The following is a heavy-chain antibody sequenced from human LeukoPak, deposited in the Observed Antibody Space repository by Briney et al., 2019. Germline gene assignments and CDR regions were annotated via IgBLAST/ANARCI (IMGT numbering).Heavy chain of an antibody. V-gene: IGHV3-21*01. D-gene: IGHD5-24*01. CDR2: ISSSSSYI. CDR1: GFTFSSYS. Sequence: PGGSLRLSCAASGFTFSSYSMNWVRQAPGKGLEWVSSISSSSSYIYYADSVKGQFTISRDNAKNSLYLQMNSLRAEDTAVYYCARPGVATTADAFDIWGQGTMVTVSS. J-gene: IGHJ3*02. CDR3: ARPGVATTADAFDI.